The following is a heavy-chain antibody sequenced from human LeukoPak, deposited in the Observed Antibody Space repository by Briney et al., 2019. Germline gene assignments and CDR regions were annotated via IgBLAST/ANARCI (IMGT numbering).Heavy chain of an antibody. V-gene: IGHV3-74*01. CDR3: ARDYCSSTSCFYYYYYGMDV. D-gene: IGHD2-2*01. CDR1: GFSFSRYW. CDR2: INSDGSST. Sequence: GGSLRLSCAASGFSFSRYWMHWVRQAPGKGLVWVSRINSDGSSTTYADSVKGRFTISRGNAKNTLYLQMNSLRAEDTAVYYCARDYCSSTSCFYYYYYGMDVWGQGTTVTVSS. J-gene: IGHJ6*02.